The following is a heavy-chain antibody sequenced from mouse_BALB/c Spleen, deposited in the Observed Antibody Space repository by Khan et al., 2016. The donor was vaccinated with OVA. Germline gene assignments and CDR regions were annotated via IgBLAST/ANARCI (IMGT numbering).Heavy chain of an antibody. Sequence: VQLQQSGPELMKPGASVKISCKASGYSFTTYYMHWVKQSHGESLEWIGYIDPFNGGNDYNQKFEGKATLTVDKSSSTAYMHLSSLTSEDSAVYYCARGTFDYWGQGTLVTVSA. CDR1: GYSFTTYY. D-gene: IGHD3-3*01. J-gene: IGHJ3*01. CDR3: ARGTFDY. V-gene: IGHV1-34*01. CDR2: IDPFNGGN.